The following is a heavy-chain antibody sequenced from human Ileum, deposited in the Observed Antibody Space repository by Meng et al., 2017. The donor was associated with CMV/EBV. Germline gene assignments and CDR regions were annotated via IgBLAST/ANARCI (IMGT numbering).Heavy chain of an antibody. CDR1: FSRYA. J-gene: IGHJ4*02. Sequence: FSRYAMTWVRQAPGKGLEWVSAIHGGGTNTYYADSVKGRFTISRDNSGNTLFLQMNSLRAEDTAVYYCARYYDLWGGSANVYYFDYWGQGTLVTVSS. D-gene: IGHD3-3*01. CDR2: IHGGGTNT. V-gene: IGHV3-23*03. CDR3: ARYYDLWGGSANVYYFDY.